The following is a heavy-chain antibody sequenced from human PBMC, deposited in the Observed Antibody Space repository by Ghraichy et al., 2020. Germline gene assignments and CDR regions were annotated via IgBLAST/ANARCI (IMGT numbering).Heavy chain of an antibody. CDR2: ISGSGGSP. CDR3: AKGSSSDYEFWSPYYYFDY. Sequence: GESLNISCAASGFTFSSYAMSWVRQAPGKGLQWVSAISGSGGSPYYVDSGKGRFTISRDNSKNTVYLQINSLRAEDTAVYYCAKGSSSDYEFWSPYYYFDYWGQGTLVTVSS. D-gene: IGHD3-3*01. V-gene: IGHV3-23*01. CDR1: GFTFSSYA. J-gene: IGHJ4*02.